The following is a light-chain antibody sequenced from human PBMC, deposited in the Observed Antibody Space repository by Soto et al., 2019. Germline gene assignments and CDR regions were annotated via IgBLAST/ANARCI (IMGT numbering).Light chain of an antibody. V-gene: IGKV3-11*01. CDR1: QSINNY. CDR3: QYRGILPPGDT. Sequence: EIVLTQSPVTLSLSPGERATLSCRASQSINNYLAWYQQKPGQPPRLLIYDASNRVTAIPVRFSCSGSGTDFTDTTSSREPENSAVYYCQYRGILPPGDTFVGGTKVEIK. CDR2: DAS. J-gene: IGKJ4*01.